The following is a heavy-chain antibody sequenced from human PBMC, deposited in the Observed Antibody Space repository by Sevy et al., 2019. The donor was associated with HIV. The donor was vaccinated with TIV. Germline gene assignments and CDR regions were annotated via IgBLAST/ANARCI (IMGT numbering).Heavy chain of an antibody. CDR2: INPNSGGT. D-gene: IGHD2-21*02. CDR3: ARVNDIVVVTAALDY. J-gene: IGHJ4*02. V-gene: IGHV1-2*02. CDR1: GYTFTGYY. Sequence: ASVKVSCKASGYTFTGYYMHWVRQAPGQGLEWMGWINPNSGGTNYAQKFQGRVTMTRDTSISTAYMELSRLRSDDTAVYYCARVNDIVVVTAALDYWGQGTLVNVSS.